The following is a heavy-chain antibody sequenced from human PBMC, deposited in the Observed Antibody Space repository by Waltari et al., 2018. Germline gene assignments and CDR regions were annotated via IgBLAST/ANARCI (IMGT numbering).Heavy chain of an antibody. CDR1: GFTFSSYA. D-gene: IGHD3-9*01. Sequence: EVQLLESGGGLVQPGGSLRLSCAASGFTFSSYAMSWVRQAPGKGLEWVAASSGSGGSTYYADSVKGRFTISSENSKNTLYLQMNSLRAEDTAVYYCANTGYYNSFDYWGQGTLVTVSS. CDR2: SSGSGGST. J-gene: IGHJ4*02. V-gene: IGHV3-23*01. CDR3: ANTGYYNSFDY.